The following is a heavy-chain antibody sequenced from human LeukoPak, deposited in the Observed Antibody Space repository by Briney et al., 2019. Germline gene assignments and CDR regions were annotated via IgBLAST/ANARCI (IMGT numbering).Heavy chain of an antibody. D-gene: IGHD4/OR15-4a*01. Sequence: PSETLPLTCIISGASISSSAYYWGWIRQPPGKGLEWIGTIYYSGNTYYNPSLQSRVTISVDTSKNQFSLKLSSVTAADTAVYYCARDRSSASYTYYYYYMDVWGKGTTVTVSS. CDR3: ARDRSSASYTYYYYYMDV. J-gene: IGHJ6*03. CDR2: IYYSGNT. V-gene: IGHV4-39*07. CDR1: GASISSSAYY.